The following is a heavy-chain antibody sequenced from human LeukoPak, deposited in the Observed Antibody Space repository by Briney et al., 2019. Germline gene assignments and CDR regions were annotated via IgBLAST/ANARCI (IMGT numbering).Heavy chain of an antibody. CDR2: INHSGST. D-gene: IGHD3-22*01. Sequence: SETLSLTCAVYGGSFSGYYWSWIRQPPGKGLEWIGEINHSGSTNYNPSLKSRVTISVDTSKNQFSLKLSFVTAADTAVYYCAGNGYSPLSGNFDYWGQGTLVTVSS. CDR1: GGSFSGYY. J-gene: IGHJ4*02. V-gene: IGHV4-34*01. CDR3: AGNGYSPLSGNFDY.